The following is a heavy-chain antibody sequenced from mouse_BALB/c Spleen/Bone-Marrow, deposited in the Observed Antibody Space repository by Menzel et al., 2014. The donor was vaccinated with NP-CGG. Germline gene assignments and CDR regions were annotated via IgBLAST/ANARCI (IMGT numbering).Heavy chain of an antibody. V-gene: IGHV1-66*01. J-gene: IGHJ2*01. CDR2: IFPGSGNT. CDR3: VSTFDY. Sequence: QVHVKQSGPELVTPGASVKISCKASGYSFTSYYIHWVKQRPGQGLGWIGWIFPGSGNTKYNEKFKGKATLTADTSSSTAYMQLSSLTSEDPAVYFCVSTFDYWGQGTTLTVSS. CDR1: GYSFTSYY. D-gene: IGHD1-1*01.